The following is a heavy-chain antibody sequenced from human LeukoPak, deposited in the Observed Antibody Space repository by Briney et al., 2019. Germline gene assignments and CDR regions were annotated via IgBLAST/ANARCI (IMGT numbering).Heavy chain of an antibody. J-gene: IGHJ4*02. V-gene: IGHV4-34*01. CDR1: GGXFSXXY. CDR3: ARDAPAYYYDSSGYYGIDY. D-gene: IGHD3-22*01. Sequence: SETLSLTCAVYGGXFSXXYXXWIXXXXXKXXEXIXXXNHSGSTNYNPSLKSRVTISVDTSKNQFSLKLSSVTAADTAVYYCARDAPAYYYDSSGYYGIDYWGQGTLVTVSS. CDR2: XNHSGST.